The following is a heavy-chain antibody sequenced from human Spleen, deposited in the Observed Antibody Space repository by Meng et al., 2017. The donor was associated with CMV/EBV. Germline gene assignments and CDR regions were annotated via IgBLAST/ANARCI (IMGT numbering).Heavy chain of an antibody. CDR1: GGSISSDY. CDR2: IYTSGNT. J-gene: IGHJ5*02. Sequence: QVQLQESGPGLVRPSGXLSLTCTVSGGSISSDYWSWIRQPAGKGLEWIGRIYTSGNTNYNPSLKSRVTMSVDTSKNQFSLKLNSVTAADTAVYYCAREVPAAAYNWFDPWGQGTLVTVSS. D-gene: IGHD2-2*01. V-gene: IGHV4-4*07. CDR3: AREVPAAAYNWFDP.